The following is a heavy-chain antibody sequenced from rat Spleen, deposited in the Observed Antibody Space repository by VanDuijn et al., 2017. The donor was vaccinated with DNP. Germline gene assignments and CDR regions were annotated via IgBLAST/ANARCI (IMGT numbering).Heavy chain of an antibody. CDR1: GFSLTSYG. V-gene: IGHV2S12*01. D-gene: IGHD5-1*01. CDR3: ARSSLGADY. CDR2: ISSVGGT. Sequence: QVQLKESGPGLVQPSQTLSLTCTVSGFSLTSYGVSWVRQPPGKGLEWIAAISSVGGTYYNSALKSRLSISRDTSKSQVFLKMDSLQTEDTAMYFCARSSLGADYWGQGVMVTVSS. J-gene: IGHJ2*01.